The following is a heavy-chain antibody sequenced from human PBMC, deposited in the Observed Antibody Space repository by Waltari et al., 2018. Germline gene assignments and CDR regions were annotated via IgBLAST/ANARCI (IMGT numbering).Heavy chain of an antibody. J-gene: IGHJ4*02. V-gene: IGHV3-30*18. D-gene: IGHD1-26*01. CDR3: AKDGGGGETYYKHRYFDF. Sequence: QVQLVESGGGVVQPGRSLRLSCAASGFTFTDYAIHWIRQAPGKVREGVAIGSYDGKTKYYAEAVKGRFTIDRDNAKNTLYLDMNSLRAEDTALYYCAKDGGGGETYYKHRYFDFWGQGTLVSVSS. CDR2: GSYDGKTK. CDR1: GFTFTDYA.